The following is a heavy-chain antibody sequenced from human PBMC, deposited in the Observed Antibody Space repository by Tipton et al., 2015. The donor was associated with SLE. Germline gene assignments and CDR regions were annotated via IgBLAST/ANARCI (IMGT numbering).Heavy chain of an antibody. CDR2: MYYSGST. CDR3: ARDRSSGWYGEMDY. D-gene: IGHD6-19*01. CDR1: GGSISRSNYY. Sequence: TLSLTCAVSGGSISRSNYYWGWIRQPPGKGLEWIGSMYYSGSTYYSPSLKSRVSISVHTSKNQFSLRLSSVTAADTAVYYCARDRSSGWYGEMDYWGQGTLVTVSS. J-gene: IGHJ4*02. V-gene: IGHV4-39*07.